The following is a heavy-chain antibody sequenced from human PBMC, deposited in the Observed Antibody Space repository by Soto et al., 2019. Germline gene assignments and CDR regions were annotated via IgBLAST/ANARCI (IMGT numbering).Heavy chain of an antibody. J-gene: IGHJ5*02. CDR3: ASQLVYYYDISCYRAGVANWLYP. V-gene: IGHV4-31*03. CDR2: IYYSGST. D-gene: IGHD3-22*01. CDR1: GGSISSGGYY. Sequence: SETLSLTCTVSGGSISSGGYYWSWIRQHPGKGLEWIGYIYYSGSTYYNPSLKSRVTISVDTSKNQFSLKLSSVTAADTAVYYCASQLVYYYDISCYRAGVANWLYPWGQGTLVTVSS.